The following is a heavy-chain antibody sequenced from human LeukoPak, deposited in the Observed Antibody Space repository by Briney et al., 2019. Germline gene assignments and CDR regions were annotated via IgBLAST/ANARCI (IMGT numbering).Heavy chain of an antibody. V-gene: IGHV1-2*02. Sequence: GASVKVSCKASGYTFSGYYMHWVRQAPGHGLEWMGWINPNSGYTNYAQKFQGTVTMTRDTSISTAYMELSRLRSDDTAVYYCARGGLVITTGHYWFDPWGQGTLVTVSS. D-gene: IGHD3-22*01. CDR2: INPNSGYT. CDR3: ARGGLVITTGHYWFDP. J-gene: IGHJ5*02. CDR1: GYTFSGYY.